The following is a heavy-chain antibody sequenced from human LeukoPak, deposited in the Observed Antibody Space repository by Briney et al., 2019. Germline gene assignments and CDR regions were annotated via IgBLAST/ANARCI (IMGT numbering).Heavy chain of an antibody. CDR2: INPNSGGT. D-gene: IGHD3-10*01. J-gene: IGHJ4*02. V-gene: IGHV1-2*02. Sequence: GASVKVSCKASGYTFTGYYMHWVRQAPGQGLEWMGWINPNSGGTNYAQKFQGRVTMTRDTSISAAYMELSRLRSDDTAVYYCGRATIMLRGVPRGVGYWGQGTLVTVSS. CDR3: GRATIMLRGVPRGVGY. CDR1: GYTFTGYY.